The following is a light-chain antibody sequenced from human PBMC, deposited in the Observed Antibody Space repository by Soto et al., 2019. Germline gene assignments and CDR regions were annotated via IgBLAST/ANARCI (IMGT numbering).Light chain of an antibody. CDR3: MQSFQLPIT. CDR2: EVS. V-gene: IGKV2D-29*01. CDR1: QSLLRSDGKTL. J-gene: IGKJ5*01. Sequence: DIVMTQPAVSLPVTPGQLASIPCKSSQSLLRSDGKTLLYWYLQTTGQPPKLLIYEVSNRFSGVXDXXSGSGSGTDFTLTISRVEAEDFGVYYCMQSFQLPITFGQGTRLEIK.